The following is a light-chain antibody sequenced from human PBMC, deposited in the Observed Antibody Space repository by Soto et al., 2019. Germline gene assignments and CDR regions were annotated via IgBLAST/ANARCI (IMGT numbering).Light chain of an antibody. CDR1: QDISNY. CDR3: QQYDNLPLT. CDR2: DAS. Sequence: DIQMTQSPSSLSASVGDRVTITCQASQDISNYLNWYQQKPGKAPKLLIYDASNLETGVPSRFSGSGSWTDFTFTTSSLQAEDIATYYCQQYDNLPLTFGGGTKVEIK. J-gene: IGKJ4*01. V-gene: IGKV1-33*01.